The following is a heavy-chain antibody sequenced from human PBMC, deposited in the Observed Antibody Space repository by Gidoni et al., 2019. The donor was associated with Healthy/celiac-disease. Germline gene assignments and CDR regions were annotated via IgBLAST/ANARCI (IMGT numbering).Heavy chain of an antibody. CDR3: ARVTVTTFIQGAFDI. Sequence: QVQLQESGPGLVKPSQTLSLTCTVSGGSISSGSYYWSWIRQPAGKGLEWIGRIYTSGSTNYNPSLKSRVTISVDTSKNQFSLKLSSVTAADTAVYYCARVTVTTFIQGAFDIWGQGTMVTVSS. CDR1: GGSISSGSYY. V-gene: IGHV4-61*02. J-gene: IGHJ3*02. CDR2: IYTSGST. D-gene: IGHD4-4*01.